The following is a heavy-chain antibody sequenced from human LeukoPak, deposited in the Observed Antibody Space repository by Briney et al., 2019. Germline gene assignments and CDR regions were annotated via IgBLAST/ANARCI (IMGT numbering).Heavy chain of an antibody. V-gene: IGHV3-21*01. CDR3: AKGDVSVTREFDY. CDR1: GFTFSSYA. CDR2: ISSGSSNI. J-gene: IGHJ4*02. Sequence: RAGGSLRLSCAASGFTFSSYAMSWVRQAPGKGLEWVSSISSGSSNIYYADSVKGRFTISRDNAQNSLYLQMNSLRAEDTAVYYCAKGDVSVTREFDYWGQGTLVTVSS. D-gene: IGHD7-27*01.